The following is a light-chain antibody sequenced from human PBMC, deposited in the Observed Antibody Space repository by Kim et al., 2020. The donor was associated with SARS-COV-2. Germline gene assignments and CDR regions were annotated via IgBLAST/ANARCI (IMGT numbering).Light chain of an antibody. CDR1: QSVSSY. CDR2: DAS. CDR3: QQRSNWLT. V-gene: IGKV3-11*01. Sequence: SWVPVEIANLSCSARQSVSSYLAWYQQKPGQAPRLLIYDASNRATGIPARFSGSGSGTDFTLTISSLEPEDFAVYYCQQRSNWLTFGGGTKVDIK. J-gene: IGKJ4*01.